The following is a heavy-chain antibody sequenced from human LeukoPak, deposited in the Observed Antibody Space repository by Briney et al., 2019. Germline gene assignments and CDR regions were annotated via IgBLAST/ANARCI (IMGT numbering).Heavy chain of an antibody. CDR3: TTVKRGWSYKPREYYYYYMDV. CDR2: IKSKTDGGTT. CDR1: GFTFSNAW. Sequence: GGSLRLSCAASGFTFSNAWMSWVRQAPGKGLEWVGRIKSKTDGGTTDYAAPVKGRFTISRDDSKNTLYLQINSLKTEDTAVYYCTTVKRGWSYKPREYYYYYMDVWGKGTTVTVSS. V-gene: IGHV3-15*01. D-gene: IGHD1-26*01. J-gene: IGHJ6*03.